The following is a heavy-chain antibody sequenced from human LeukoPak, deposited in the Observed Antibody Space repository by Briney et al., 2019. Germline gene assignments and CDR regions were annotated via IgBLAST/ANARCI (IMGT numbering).Heavy chain of an antibody. Sequence: SQTLSLTCAVSGGSISSDGYCGSWIRQPRGTGLEWIGYIYHSGSSYYNPSLRSRVTISVDRSRNQFSLKLNSVTAADTAVYYCARDYGGGGSYFDYWGQGILVTVSS. V-gene: IGHV4-30-2*01. J-gene: IGHJ4*02. CDR1: GGSISSDGYC. D-gene: IGHD1-26*01. CDR3: ARDYGGGGSYFDY. CDR2: IYHSGSS.